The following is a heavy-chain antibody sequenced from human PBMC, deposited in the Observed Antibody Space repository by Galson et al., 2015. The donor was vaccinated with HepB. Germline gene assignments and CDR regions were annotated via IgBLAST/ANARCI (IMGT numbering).Heavy chain of an antibody. J-gene: IGHJ3*02. D-gene: IGHD5-18*01. Sequence: SLRLSCAASGFTFSSYWMSWVRQALGKGLEWVANIKQDGSEKYYVDSVKGRFTISRDNAKNSLYLQMNSLRAEDTAVYYCARYSYGSGKDAFDIWGQGTMVTVSS. CDR2: IKQDGSEK. CDR3: ARYSYGSGKDAFDI. V-gene: IGHV3-7*01. CDR1: GFTFSSYW.